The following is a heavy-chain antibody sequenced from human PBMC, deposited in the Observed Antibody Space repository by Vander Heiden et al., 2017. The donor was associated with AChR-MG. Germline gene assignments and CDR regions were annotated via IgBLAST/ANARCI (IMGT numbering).Heavy chain of an antibody. CDR1: GLPFSGYA. D-gene: IGHD2-2*01. J-gene: IGHJ6*03. V-gene: IGHV3-30-3*01. CDR2: ISYDGSNK. CDR3: ARAHQDYYYMDV. Sequence: QVQLVESGGGVVQPGRSLRLSCAASGLPFSGYAMHWVRQAPGKGLEWVAVISYDGSNKYYADSVKGRFTISRDNSKNTLYLQMNSLRAEDTAVYYCARAHQDYYYMDVWGKGTTVTVSS.